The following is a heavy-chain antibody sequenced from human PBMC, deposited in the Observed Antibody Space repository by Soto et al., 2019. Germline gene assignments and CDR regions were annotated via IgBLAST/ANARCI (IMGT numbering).Heavy chain of an antibody. CDR3: TTGWSSRDY. CDR1: GFIFSNAW. D-gene: IGHD6-13*01. CDR2: IRSKSDGGTT. J-gene: IGHJ4*02. Sequence: VQLVESGGGLVKPGGSLRLSCAASGFIFSNAWMNWVRQAPGKGLEWVGGIRSKSDGGTTDIAAPVEGRFIISRDDSKKMLYLQMNSLKIEDTAVYYCTTGWSSRDYWGQGTPVTVSA. V-gene: IGHV3-15*07.